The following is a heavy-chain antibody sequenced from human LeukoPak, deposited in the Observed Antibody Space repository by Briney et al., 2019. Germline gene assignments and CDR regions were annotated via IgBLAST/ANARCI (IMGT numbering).Heavy chain of an antibody. D-gene: IGHD3-10*01. CDR3: AKDWDDYYGSGSYFDY. J-gene: IGHJ4*02. CDR1: GFTFSSYG. V-gene: IGHV3-30*02. Sequence: GGSLRLSCAASGFTFSSYGMHWVRQAPGKGLEWVAFIRYDGSNKYYADSVKGRFTISRDNSKNTLYLQMNSLRAEDTAVYYCAKDWDDYYGSGSYFDYWGQGTLVTVSS. CDR2: IRYDGSNK.